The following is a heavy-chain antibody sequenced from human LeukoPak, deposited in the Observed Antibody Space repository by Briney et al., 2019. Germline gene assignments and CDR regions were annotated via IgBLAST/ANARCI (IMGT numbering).Heavy chain of an antibody. CDR1: GFTFSYYS. V-gene: IGHV3-48*02. Sequence: GGSLRLSCVASGFTFSYYSMNWVRQAPGKGLEWVSYINSISGEIWYADSVKGRFTISRDDARNSLYLQMNSLRDEDTAVYYCARDHGYAFDYWGQGTLVTVSS. D-gene: IGHD5-12*01. CDR3: ARDHGYAFDY. J-gene: IGHJ4*02. CDR2: INSISGEI.